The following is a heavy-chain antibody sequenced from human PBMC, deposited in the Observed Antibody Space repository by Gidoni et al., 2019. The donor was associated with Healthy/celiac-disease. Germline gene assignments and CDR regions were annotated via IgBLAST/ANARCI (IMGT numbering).Heavy chain of an antibody. D-gene: IGHD3-9*01. CDR3: ARGHAYYDIWTGYSPAGFDY. V-gene: IGHV4-59*01. CDR2: IYYSGST. Sequence: QVQLQAAGPGLVKPSELLFLTCTVSGGYIRSYYRSWFRQSPGKGLEWIGYIYYSGSTNYNPSLKSRVTISVDTSKNQFSLKLSSVTAADTAVYYCARGHAYYDIWTGYSPAGFDYWGQGTLVTVSS. CDR1: GGYIRSYY. J-gene: IGHJ4*02.